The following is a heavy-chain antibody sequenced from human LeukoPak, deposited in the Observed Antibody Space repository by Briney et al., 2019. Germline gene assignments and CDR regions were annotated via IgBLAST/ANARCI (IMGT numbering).Heavy chain of an antibody. Sequence: GGSLRLSCAASRFTFSSHWMYWVRQAPGKGLVWVSDINTEGSNTRYADSVKGRFTISRDNAKNTLYLQMNSLSVEDTAVYYCARGGTTGYSNSPFGYWGQGTLVTVSS. CDR3: ARGGTTGYSNSPFGY. J-gene: IGHJ4*02. V-gene: IGHV3-74*01. CDR2: INTEGSNT. CDR1: RFTFSSHW. D-gene: IGHD4-11*01.